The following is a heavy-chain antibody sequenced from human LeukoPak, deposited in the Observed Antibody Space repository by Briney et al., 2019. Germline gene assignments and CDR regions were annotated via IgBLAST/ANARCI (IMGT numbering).Heavy chain of an antibody. V-gene: IGHV5-51*01. CDR1: GYSFTSYW. CDR2: IYPGDSDT. Sequence: GESLKISCKGSGYSFTSYWIGWVRQMPGKGLGWMGIIYPGDSDTRYSPSFQGQVTISADKSISTAYLQWSSLKASDTAMYYCARQGWAPSRENWFDPWGQGTLVTVSS. CDR3: ARQGWAPSRENWFDP. J-gene: IGHJ5*02. D-gene: IGHD2-15*01.